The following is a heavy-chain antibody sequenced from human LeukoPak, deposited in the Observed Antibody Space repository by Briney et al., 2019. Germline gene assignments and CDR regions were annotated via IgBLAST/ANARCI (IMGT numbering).Heavy chain of an antibody. Sequence: GGFLRLSCAASGFTFNYYAMNWVRQAPGKGLEWVSAISSSGTYMYYADSVKGRFTISRDNANNSLYLQMDSLRAEDTAVYYCAKDVRSDYFDSWGQGTLVTVSS. CDR2: ISSSGTYM. CDR3: AKDVRSDYFDS. J-gene: IGHJ4*02. CDR1: GFTFNYYA. V-gene: IGHV3-21*01.